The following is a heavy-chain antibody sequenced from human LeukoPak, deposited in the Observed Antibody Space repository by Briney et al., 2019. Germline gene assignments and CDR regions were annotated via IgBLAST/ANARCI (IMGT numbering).Heavy chain of an antibody. CDR3: ARTSPASAGTFAP. V-gene: IGHV4-61*08. CDR2: IHSSGNT. Sequence: SETLSLTCTVSGGSISSRGYYWSWIRQPPGKGLEWIGYIHSSGNTNYNPSLKSRLTISVDTSKNQFSLKLTSVTAGDSAVYYCARTSPASAGTFAPWGQGTLVSVSS. CDR1: GGSISSRGYY. J-gene: IGHJ5*02. D-gene: IGHD6-13*01.